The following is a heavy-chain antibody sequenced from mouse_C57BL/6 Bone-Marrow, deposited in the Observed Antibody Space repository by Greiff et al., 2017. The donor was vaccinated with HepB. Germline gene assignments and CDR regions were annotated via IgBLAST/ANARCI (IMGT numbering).Heavy chain of an antibody. J-gene: IGHJ2*01. CDR1: GYTFTDYY. Sequence: EVQLQQSGPELVKPGASVKISCKASGYTFTDYYMNWVKQSHGKSLEWIGDINPNNGGTSYNQKFKGKATLTVDKSSSTAYMELRSPTSEDSAVYYCARDGYFDYWGQGTTLTVSS. CDR2: INPNNGGT. CDR3: ARDGYFDY. V-gene: IGHV1-26*01. D-gene: IGHD2-3*01.